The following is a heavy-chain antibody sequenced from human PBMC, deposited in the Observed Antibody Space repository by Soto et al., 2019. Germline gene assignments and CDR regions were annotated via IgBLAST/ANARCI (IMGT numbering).Heavy chain of an antibody. J-gene: IGHJ4*02. V-gene: IGHV3-15*07. Sequence: GGSLRLSCAASGFTFSNAWMNWVRQAPGKGLEWVGRIKSKTDGGTTDYAAPVKGRFTISRDDSKNTLYLQMNSLKTEDTAVYYCARGTRYYYDSSGYYLDYWGQGTLVTVSS. CDR3: ARGTRYYYDSSGYYLDY. CDR1: GFTFSNAW. D-gene: IGHD3-22*01. CDR2: IKSKTDGGTT.